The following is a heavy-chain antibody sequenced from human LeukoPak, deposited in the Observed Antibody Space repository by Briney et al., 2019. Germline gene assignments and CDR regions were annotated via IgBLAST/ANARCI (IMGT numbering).Heavy chain of an antibody. CDR3: ARVSYSSSWYRWNTNPLFDP. CDR1: GYSISSGYY. D-gene: IGHD6-13*01. Sequence: SETLSLTCTVSGYSISSGYYWGWIRQPPGKGLEWIGSIYHSGSTYYNPSLKSRVTISVDTSKNQFSLKLSSVTAADTAVYYCARVSYSSSWYRWNTNPLFDPWGQGTLVTVSS. V-gene: IGHV4-38-2*02. CDR2: IYHSGST. J-gene: IGHJ5*02.